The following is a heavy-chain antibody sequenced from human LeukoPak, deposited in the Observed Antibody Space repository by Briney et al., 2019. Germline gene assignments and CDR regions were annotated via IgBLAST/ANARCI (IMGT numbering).Heavy chain of an antibody. J-gene: IGHJ3*02. CDR1: GFTFSSYA. CDR2: ISGSGGST. Sequence: GGSLRLSCAASGFTFSSYAMSWVRQAPGKGLEWVSAISGSGGSTYYADSVKGRFTISRDNSKNTLYLQMNSLRAEDTAVYYCAKDRGDYSSGWDAFDIWGQGTMVTVSS. CDR3: AKDRGDYSSGWDAFDI. D-gene: IGHD6-19*01. V-gene: IGHV3-23*01.